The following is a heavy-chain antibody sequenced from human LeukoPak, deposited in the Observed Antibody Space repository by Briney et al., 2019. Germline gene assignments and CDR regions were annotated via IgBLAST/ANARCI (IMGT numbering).Heavy chain of an antibody. CDR1: GFTFSSYS. J-gene: IGHJ4*02. D-gene: IGHD3-3*01. CDR2: LSSSSSYI. Sequence: GGSLRLSCAASGFTFSSYSMNWVRQAPGKGLEWVSSLSSSSSYIYYADSVKGRFTISRDNAKNSLYLQMNSLRAEDTAVYYCARALYYDFWSGYPLQPDGGVWGQGTLVTVSS. CDR3: ARALYYDFWSGYPLQPDGGV. V-gene: IGHV3-21*01.